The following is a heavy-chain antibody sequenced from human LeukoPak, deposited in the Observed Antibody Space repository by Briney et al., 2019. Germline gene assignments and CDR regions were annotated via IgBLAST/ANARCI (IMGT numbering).Heavy chain of an antibody. CDR1: GYSFTNSW. J-gene: IGHJ4*02. CDR2: VFPADSDT. D-gene: IGHD5-24*01. V-gene: IGHV5-51*01. CDR3: ARCHAYNYFFDS. Sequence: GESLKISCKGSGYSFTNSWIGWVRQMPGKGLEWMGIVFPADSDTKYSPSFQGQVTISADKSITTAYLQWNSLKASDTAIYSCARCHAYNYFFDSWGQGTVVTVSS.